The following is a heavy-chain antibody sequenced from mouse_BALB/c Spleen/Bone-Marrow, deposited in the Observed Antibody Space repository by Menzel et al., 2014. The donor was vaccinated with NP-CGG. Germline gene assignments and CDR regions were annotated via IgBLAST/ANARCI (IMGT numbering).Heavy chain of an antibody. Sequence: EVQLVESGGGLVQPGGSLKLSCAASGFTFSSYGMSWVRQTPGKRLELVATINSNGGSTYYPDSVKGRFTISRDNAKNTLYLQMSSLKSEDTAMYYCARDHRYDWFAYWGQGTLVTVSA. CDR3: ARDHRYDWFAY. V-gene: IGHV5-6-3*01. D-gene: IGHD2-14*01. CDR2: INSNGGST. J-gene: IGHJ3*01. CDR1: GFTFSSYG.